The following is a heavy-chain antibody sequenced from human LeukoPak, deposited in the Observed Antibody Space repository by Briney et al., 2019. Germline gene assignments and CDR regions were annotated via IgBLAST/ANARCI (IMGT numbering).Heavy chain of an antibody. CDR3: ARGGSEQLVQDYYYYYMDV. CDR1: GGSISSGGYY. D-gene: IGHD6-6*01. V-gene: IGHV4-30-2*01. J-gene: IGHJ6*03. Sequence: SETLSLTCTVSGGSISSGGYYWSWIRQPPGKGLEWIGYIYHSGSTYYNPSLKSRVTISVDRSKNQLSLKLSSVTAADTAVYYCARGGSEQLVQDYYYYYMDVWGKGTTVTVSS. CDR2: IYHSGST.